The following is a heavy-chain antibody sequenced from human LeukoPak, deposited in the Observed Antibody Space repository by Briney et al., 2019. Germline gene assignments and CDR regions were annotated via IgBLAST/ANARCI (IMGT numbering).Heavy chain of an antibody. CDR1: GFTFSSYG. CDR2: MRFDGDNK. J-gene: IGHJ4*02. V-gene: IGHV3-30*02. CDR3: ARETQWELLNPGDY. D-gene: IGHD1-26*01. Sequence: PGGSLRLSCGASGFTFSSYGMHWVRQAPGKGLEWVAFMRFDGDNKYYADSVKGRFTISRDNSKNTLYLQMNSLRIEDTAVYYCARETQWELLNPGDYWGQGTLVTVSS.